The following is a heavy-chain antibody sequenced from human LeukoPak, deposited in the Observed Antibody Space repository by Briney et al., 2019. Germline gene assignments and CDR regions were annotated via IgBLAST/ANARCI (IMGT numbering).Heavy chain of an antibody. CDR2: ISSSSSYI. J-gene: IGHJ4*02. D-gene: IGHD5/OR15-5a*01. CDR3: ARDPGSKPVSLDY. Sequence: SGGSLRHSCAASGFTFSSYSMNWVRQAPGKGLEWVSSISSSSSYIYYADSVKGRFTISRDNAKNSLYLQMNSLRAEDTAVYYCARDPGSKPVSLDYWGQGTLVTVSS. V-gene: IGHV3-21*01. CDR1: GFTFSSYS.